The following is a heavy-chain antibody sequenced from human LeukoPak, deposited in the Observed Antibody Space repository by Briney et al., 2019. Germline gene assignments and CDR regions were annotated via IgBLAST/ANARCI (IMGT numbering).Heavy chain of an antibody. CDR3: AKYYPDLTPPTTTLGPFFDA. V-gene: IGHV3-23*01. D-gene: IGHD1-1*01. CDR1: VYTFRTYA. CDR2: ITSGLTT. Sequence: PGGSLRLSCAASVYTFRTYAMPWVRQAPGKGLEWVSTITSGLTTYYADSVRGRFTISRDNSKNTVYLQMYSLRAEDTALYYCAKYYPDLTPPTTTLGPFFDAWGPGTLVTVSS. J-gene: IGHJ4*02.